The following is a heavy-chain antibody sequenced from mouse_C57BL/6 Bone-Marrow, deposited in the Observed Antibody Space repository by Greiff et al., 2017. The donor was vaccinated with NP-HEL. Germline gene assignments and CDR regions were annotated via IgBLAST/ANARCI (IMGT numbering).Heavy chain of an antibody. V-gene: IGHV5-4*03. CDR2: ISDGGSYN. D-gene: IGHD2-4*01. J-gene: IGHJ2*01. Sequence: EVKLMESGGGLVKPGGSLKLSCAASGFTFSSYAMSWVRQPPEKRLEWVATISDGGSYNYYPDNVKGRFTISRDNAKNTLYLQMNPLKSEDTAMYYCARVRIYFDYEDYWGQGTTLTVSS. CDR3: ARVRIYFDYEDY. CDR1: GFTFSSYA.